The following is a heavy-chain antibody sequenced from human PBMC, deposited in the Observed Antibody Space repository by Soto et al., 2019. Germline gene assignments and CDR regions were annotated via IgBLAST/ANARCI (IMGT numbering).Heavy chain of an antibody. CDR3: ARDRVGGYDSNMDV. D-gene: IGHD5-12*01. V-gene: IGHV1-18*01. Sequence: EALVKVSCKASGYTFRRYGISWVRQAPGQGLEWMGWISGYNGNTHYSQKFQGKVTMTTDTSTSTAYMELRSLRSDDTAVYYCARDRVGGYDSNMDVWGKGTTVTVSS. CDR2: ISGYNGNT. J-gene: IGHJ6*03. CDR1: GYTFRRYG.